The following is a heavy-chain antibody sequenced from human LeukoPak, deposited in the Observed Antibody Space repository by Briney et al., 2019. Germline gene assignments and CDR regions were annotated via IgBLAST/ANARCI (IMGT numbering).Heavy chain of an antibody. CDR1: GGSISSGDYY. CDR2: IYYSGST. V-gene: IGHV4-30-4*01. J-gene: IGHJ4*02. CDR3: ARGVEWFGESPFDY. D-gene: IGHD3-10*01. Sequence: SQTLSLTCTVSGGSISSGDYYWSWIRQPPGKGLEWIGYIYYSGSTYYNPSLKSRVTISVDTSKNQFSLKLSSVTAADTAVYYCARGVEWFGESPFDYWGQGTLVTVSS.